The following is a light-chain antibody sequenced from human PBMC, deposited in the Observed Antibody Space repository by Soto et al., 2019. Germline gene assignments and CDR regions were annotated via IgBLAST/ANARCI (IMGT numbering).Light chain of an antibody. CDR2: DVT. J-gene: IGLJ1*01. CDR1: SSDVGGYNY. V-gene: IGLV2-11*01. Sequence: QSALTQPRSVSGSPVQSLSLSCTETSSDVGGYNYVSWYQQYPGKVPKLMIYDVTKRPSGVPDRFSGSKSGNTASLTISGLQAEDEADYYCCSHAGSYTYVFGTGTKVTVL. CDR3: CSHAGSYTYV.